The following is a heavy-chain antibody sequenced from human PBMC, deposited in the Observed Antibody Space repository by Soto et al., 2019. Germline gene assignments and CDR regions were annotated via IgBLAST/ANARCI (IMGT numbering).Heavy chain of an antibody. D-gene: IGHD2-2*01. CDR2: IDGNGGSP. CDR1: GFTFSTYA. CDR3: AKEGLFRVDQ. V-gene: IGHV3-23*01. Sequence: EVQLLESGGGLVQLGGSLRLSCAVSGFTFSTYAMNWVRQAPGKGLEWVSEIDGNGGSPYYADSVKGRFTIYRDNSKNTLYLQMTRRRAEDTAVYYCAKEGLFRVDQWGQGTLVTVSS. J-gene: IGHJ1*01.